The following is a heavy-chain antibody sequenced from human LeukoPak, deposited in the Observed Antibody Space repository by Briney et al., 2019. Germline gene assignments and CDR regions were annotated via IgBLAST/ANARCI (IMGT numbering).Heavy chain of an antibody. CDR1: GFTFSSNS. J-gene: IGHJ6*02. CDR3: ARDAGRSSWSRDYYYYGMDV. V-gene: IGHV3-21*01. Sequence: PGGSLRLSCAASGFTFSSNSMNWVRQAPGKGLEWVSSISSSSSYIYYADSVKGRFTISRDNAKNSLYLQMNSLRAEDTAVYYCARDAGRSSWSRDYYYYGMDVWGQGTTVTVSS. CDR2: ISSSSSYI. D-gene: IGHD6-13*01.